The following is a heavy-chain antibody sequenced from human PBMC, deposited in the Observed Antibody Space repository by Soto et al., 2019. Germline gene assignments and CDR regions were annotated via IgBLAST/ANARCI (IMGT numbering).Heavy chain of an antibody. CDR1: GFTFSSYS. D-gene: IGHD6-13*01. CDR3: ARARIAAAGPQPDAFDI. Sequence: GGSLRLSCAASGFTFSSYSMNWVRQAPGKGLEWVSSISSSSSYIYYADSVKGRFAISRDNAKNSLYLQMNILRAEDTAVYYCARARIAAAGPQPDAFDIWGQGTMVTVS. V-gene: IGHV3-21*01. CDR2: ISSSSSYI. J-gene: IGHJ3*02.